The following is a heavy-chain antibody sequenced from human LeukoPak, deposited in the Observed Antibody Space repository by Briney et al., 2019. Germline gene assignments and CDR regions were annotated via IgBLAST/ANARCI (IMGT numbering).Heavy chain of an antibody. V-gene: IGHV1-2*02. Sequence: GASVKVSCKVSGYTLSELSIHWVRQAPGQGLEWMGWINPNSGGTNYAQKFQGRVTMTRDTSISTAYMELSRLRSDDTAVYYCASRAAAALEDYWGQGTLVTVSS. CDR2: INPNSGGT. D-gene: IGHD6-13*01. CDR3: ASRAAAALEDY. CDR1: GYTLSELS. J-gene: IGHJ4*02.